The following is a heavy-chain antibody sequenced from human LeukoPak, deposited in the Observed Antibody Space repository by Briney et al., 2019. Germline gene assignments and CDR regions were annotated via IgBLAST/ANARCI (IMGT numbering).Heavy chain of an antibody. CDR1: GFTFSSYA. J-gene: IGHJ4*02. CDR3: AKTYNWNYDY. D-gene: IGHD1-7*01. CDR2: ISGSGDST. Sequence: GGSLGLSCVASGFTFSSYAMSWVRQAPGKGLEWVSVISGSGDSTYYADSVKGRFTFSRDNSENTLYLQMNSLRAEDTAVYYCAKTYNWNYDYWGQGTLVTVSS. V-gene: IGHV3-23*01.